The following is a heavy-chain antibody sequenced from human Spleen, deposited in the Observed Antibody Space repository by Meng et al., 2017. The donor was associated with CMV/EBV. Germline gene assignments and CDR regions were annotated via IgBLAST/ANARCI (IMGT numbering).Heavy chain of an antibody. V-gene: IGHV3-15*01. CDR3: TTKHYGDYEGFDY. Sequence: EVQLVESGGGLVKPGGSLRFSCAASGFTFSNAWMSWVRQAPGKGLEWVGRIKSKTDGGTTDYAAPVKGRFTISRDDSKNTLYLQMNSLKTEDTAVYYCTTKHYGDYEGFDYWGQGTLVTVSS. CDR1: GFTFSNAW. CDR2: IKSKTDGGTT. D-gene: IGHD4-17*01. J-gene: IGHJ4*02.